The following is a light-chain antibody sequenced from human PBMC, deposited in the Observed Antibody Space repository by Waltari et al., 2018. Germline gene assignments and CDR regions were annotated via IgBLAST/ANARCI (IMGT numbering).Light chain of an antibody. J-gene: IGLJ1*01. CDR2: GNT. CDR1: SSDIGDNY. Sequence: QSVLTQPPSASGTPGQRVTISCSGSSSDIGDNYVYWYEQLPGTAPKLLIYGNTQRPSGVPDRFSGSKSGTSAFLAISDLRSEDEADYYCAAWDDNLLYVFGTGTKVTVL. V-gene: IGLV1-47*01. CDR3: AAWDDNLLYV.